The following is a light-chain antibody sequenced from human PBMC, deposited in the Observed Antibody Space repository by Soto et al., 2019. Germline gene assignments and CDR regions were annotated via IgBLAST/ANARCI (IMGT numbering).Light chain of an antibody. Sequence: EVVMTQSPATLSVSPGERATLSCRASQSVTSNYLAWYQQKPGQAPRLLIYGASSRATGIPDRFSGSGSGTDFTLTISRLEPEDFAVYYCQQYTTSSWTFGQGTKVDIK. CDR1: QSVTSNY. CDR2: GAS. J-gene: IGKJ1*01. V-gene: IGKV3-20*01. CDR3: QQYTTSSWT.